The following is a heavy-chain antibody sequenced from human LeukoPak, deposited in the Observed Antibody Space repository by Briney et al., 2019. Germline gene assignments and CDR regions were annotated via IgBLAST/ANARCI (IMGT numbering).Heavy chain of an antibody. Sequence: GGSLRLSCAASGFTFSNAWMSWVRQAPGKGLEWVGRIKSKSDGGTTDYAAPVKGRFTISRDDSKNTLYLQMNSLKSEDTAVYYCTTDYSPFYNGSPTDWGQGTLVTVSS. V-gene: IGHV3-15*01. D-gene: IGHD1-26*01. CDR3: TTDYSPFYNGSPTD. CDR2: IKSKSDGGTT. J-gene: IGHJ4*02. CDR1: GFTFSNAW.